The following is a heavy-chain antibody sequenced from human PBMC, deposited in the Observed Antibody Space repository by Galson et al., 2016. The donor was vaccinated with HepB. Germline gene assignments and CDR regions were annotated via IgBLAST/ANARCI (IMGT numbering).Heavy chain of an antibody. J-gene: IGHJ4*02. CDR1: GFTVSSDY. Sequence: SLRLSCAASGFTVSSDYMSWVCQAPGKGLEWVAVISFDGSDKKYADSVKGRFTISRDNSKNTLYLQMNSLRPEDTALYYCARAPGGGFAWGPLDYWGQGTLVTVSS. V-gene: IGHV3-30*03. CDR3: ARAPGGGFAWGPLDY. CDR2: ISFDGSDK. D-gene: IGHD5-24*01.